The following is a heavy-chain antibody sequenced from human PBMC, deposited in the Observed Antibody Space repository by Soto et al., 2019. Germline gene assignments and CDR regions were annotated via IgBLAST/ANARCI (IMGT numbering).Heavy chain of an antibody. CDR1: GFTFSSYA. D-gene: IGHD5-18*01. J-gene: IGHJ4*02. CDR2: ISYDGSNK. Sequence: GGSLRLSCAASGFTFSSYAMHWVRQAPGKGLEWVAVISYDGSNKYYADSVKGRFTISRDNSKNTLYLQMNSLRAEDTAVYYCAQITWIQLWSFDYWGQGTLVTAPQ. V-gene: IGHV3-30-3*01. CDR3: AQITWIQLWSFDY.